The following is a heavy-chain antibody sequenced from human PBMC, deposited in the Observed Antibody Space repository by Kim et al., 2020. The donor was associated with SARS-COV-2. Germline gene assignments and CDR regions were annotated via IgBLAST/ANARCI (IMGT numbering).Heavy chain of an antibody. J-gene: IGHJ4*02. CDR1: GGSFSGYY. Sequence: SETLSLTCAVYGGSFSGYYWSWIRQPPGKGLEWIGEINHSGSTNYNPSLKSRVNISVDTSKNQFSLKLSSVTAADTAVYYCARGLGDYYDSSGYYYAFDYWGQGTLVTVSS. CDR2: INHSGST. D-gene: IGHD3-22*01. CDR3: ARGLGDYYDSSGYYYAFDY. V-gene: IGHV4-34*01.